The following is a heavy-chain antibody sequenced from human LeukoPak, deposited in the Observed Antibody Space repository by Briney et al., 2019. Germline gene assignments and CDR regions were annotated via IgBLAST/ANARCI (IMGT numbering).Heavy chain of an antibody. Sequence: GGSLRLSCAASGFSFSSYWMSWVRQAPGKGLEWVANIKEDGSEKYYVDAVKGRFTISRDNAKNSLYLQMDSLRAEDTAVYYCTRVRLFRQKAFDIWGQGTMVTVSS. V-gene: IGHV3-7*04. J-gene: IGHJ3*02. D-gene: IGHD3-22*01. CDR2: IKEDGSEK. CDR1: GFSFSSYW. CDR3: TRVRLFRQKAFDI.